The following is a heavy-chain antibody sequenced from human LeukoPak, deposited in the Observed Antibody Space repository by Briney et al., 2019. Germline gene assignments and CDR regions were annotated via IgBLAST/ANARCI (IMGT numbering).Heavy chain of an antibody. CDR1: GYTFINYV. Sequence: GASVKVSCKASGYTFINYVMHWVRQAPGQRLEWMGWINAGNGNTKYSQELQGRVTITRDTSASTAYMELSSLRSEDTAVYYCARTRSSSSSWYGQFDYWGQGTLVTVSS. CDR3: ARTRSSSSSWYGQFDY. D-gene: IGHD6-13*01. CDR2: INAGNGNT. J-gene: IGHJ4*02. V-gene: IGHV1-3*03.